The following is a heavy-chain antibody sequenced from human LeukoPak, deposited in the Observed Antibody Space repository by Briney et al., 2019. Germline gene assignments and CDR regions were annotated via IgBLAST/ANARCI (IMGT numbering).Heavy chain of an antibody. CDR2: IYYSGST. Sequence: SETLSLTCAVSTASISSSNWWSWVRQPPGKGLEWIGYIYYSGSTNYNPSLKSRVTISVDTSKNQFSLKLSSVTAADTAVYYCARASGLWFGDYGMDVWGQGTTVTVSS. D-gene: IGHD3-10*01. J-gene: IGHJ6*02. CDR3: ARASGLWFGDYGMDV. CDR1: TASISSSNW. V-gene: IGHV4-4*02.